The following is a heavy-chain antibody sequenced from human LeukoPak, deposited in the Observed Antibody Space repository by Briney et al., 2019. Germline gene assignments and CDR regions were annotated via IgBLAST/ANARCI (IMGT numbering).Heavy chain of an antibody. J-gene: IGHJ4*02. CDR2: INPNSGGT. Sequence: ASVKVSCKASGYTFTGYYMHWVRQAPGQGLEWMGWINPNSGGTNYAQKFQGRVTMTRDTFISTAYMELSSLRSEDTAVYYCARARPYSSGWYDYWGQGTLVTVSS. CDR1: GYTFTGYY. CDR3: ARARPYSSGWYDY. V-gene: IGHV1-2*02. D-gene: IGHD6-19*01.